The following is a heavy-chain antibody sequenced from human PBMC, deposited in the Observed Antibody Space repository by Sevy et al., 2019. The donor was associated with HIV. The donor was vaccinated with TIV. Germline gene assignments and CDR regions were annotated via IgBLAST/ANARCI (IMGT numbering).Heavy chain of an antibody. CDR1: GGSISIGDYY. D-gene: IGHD4-17*01. Sequence: SETLSLTCTVSGGSISIGDYYWSWIRQPPGKGLEWIGYVYHSGATHYNPSLRSPVNMAIDTSKNQFSLKLSSVTAADTAVYYCARGQGDGDRSTPPFDYCGLGTLVTVSS. V-gene: IGHV4-30-4*01. J-gene: IGHJ4*02. CDR2: VYHSGAT. CDR3: ARGQGDGDRSTPPFDY.